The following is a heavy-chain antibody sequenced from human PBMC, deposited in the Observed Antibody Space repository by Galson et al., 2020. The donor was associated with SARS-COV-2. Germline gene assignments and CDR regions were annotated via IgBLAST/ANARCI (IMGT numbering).Heavy chain of an antibody. CDR3: ARDPTDYYDSSGYDTDAFDI. CDR2: ISSSSSTI. D-gene: IGHD3-22*01. V-gene: IGHV3-48*04. J-gene: IGHJ3*02. CDR1: GFTFSSYS. Sequence: GGSLRLSCAASGFTFSSYSMNWVRQAPGKGLEWVSYISSSSSTIYYADSVKGRFTISRDNAKNSLYLQMNSLRAEDTAVYYCARDPTDYYDSSGYDTDAFDIWGQGTMVTVSS.